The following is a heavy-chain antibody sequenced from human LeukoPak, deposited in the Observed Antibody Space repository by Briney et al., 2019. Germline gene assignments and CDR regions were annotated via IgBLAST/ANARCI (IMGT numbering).Heavy chain of an antibody. CDR2: IDTDESDT. CDR3: LRDRYPAAREFDY. D-gene: IGHD2-2*01. CDR1: GFTFSSYW. J-gene: IGHJ4*02. Sequence: PGGSLRLSCAASGFTFSSYWMHWVRQAPGKGLVWVSRIDTDESDTRYADSVKGRFTISRDNAKNTLYLQMNSLRAEDTAVYYCLRDRYPAAREFDYWGQGNRGHRLL. V-gene: IGHV3-74*01.